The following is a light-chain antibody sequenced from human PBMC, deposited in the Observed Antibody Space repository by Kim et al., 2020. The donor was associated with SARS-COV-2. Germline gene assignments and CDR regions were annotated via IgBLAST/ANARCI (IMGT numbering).Light chain of an antibody. V-gene: IGKV3-15*01. CDR1: QSVSSK. CDR3: QQYYNWPPDT. Sequence: VSPGESAPLSCRASQSVSSKLAWYQHKTGQAPRLLIYGVSNRATGVPARFSGSGAGTEFNLTIRRLESEDFAVYYCQQYYNWPPDTFGGGTKVEI. CDR2: GVS. J-gene: IGKJ4*01.